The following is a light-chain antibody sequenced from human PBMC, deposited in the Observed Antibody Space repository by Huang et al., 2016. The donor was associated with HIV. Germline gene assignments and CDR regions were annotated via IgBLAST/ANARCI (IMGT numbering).Light chain of an antibody. Sequence: EIVMTQSPATLSVSPGERATLSCRASQSVSSSLAWYQQKPGQAPRLLIYGASTSATCIPARFSGSGSGTEFTLTISSLQSEDFAVYYCQQYNNWPPGTFGQGTKVEIK. J-gene: IGKJ1*01. CDR3: QQYNNWPPGT. V-gene: IGKV3-15*01. CDR2: GAS. CDR1: QSVSSS.